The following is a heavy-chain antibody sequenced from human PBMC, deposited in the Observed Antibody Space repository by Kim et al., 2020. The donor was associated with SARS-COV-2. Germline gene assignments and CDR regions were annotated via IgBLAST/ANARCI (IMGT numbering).Heavy chain of an antibody. CDR1: GYTLSKIS. V-gene: IGHV1-24*01. Sequence: ASVQVSCKVSGYTLSKISIHWVRQAPGKGPEWMGGFHAEDGETIYAQNLQGRVTMTEDISTDTANMELSSLRSDDTAIYYCVTGIGVLGGAYYYDYWGQGTLVTVSS. D-gene: IGHD3-16*01. CDR3: VTGIGVLGGAYYYDY. J-gene: IGHJ4*02. CDR2: FHAEDGET.